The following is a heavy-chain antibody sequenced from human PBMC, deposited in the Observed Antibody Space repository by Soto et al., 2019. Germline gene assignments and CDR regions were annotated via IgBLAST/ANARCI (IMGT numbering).Heavy chain of an antibody. CDR1: GFTFSNYW. V-gene: IGHV3-74*01. CDR3: ARGDCVGGTCYSLAGSFYYYVDV. Sequence: EVQLVESGGGLVQPGGSLRLSCAASGFTFSNYWMYWVRQAPGKGLVWVSRINSDGSVSSYADSVKGRLTISRDNVKNTLYLQMDRLRAEDTAVYYCARGDCVGGTCYSLAGSFYYYVDVWGKGTTVTVFS. CDR2: INSDGSVS. D-gene: IGHD2-15*01. J-gene: IGHJ6*03.